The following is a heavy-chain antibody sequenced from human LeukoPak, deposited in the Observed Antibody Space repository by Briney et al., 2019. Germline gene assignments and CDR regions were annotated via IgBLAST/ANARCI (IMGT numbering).Heavy chain of an antibody. CDR1: GGSFSGYY. CDR2: INHSGST. J-gene: IGHJ3*02. D-gene: IGHD2-15*01. V-gene: IGHV4-34*01. CDR3: ARDNVVGIIKDAFDI. Sequence: SETLSLTCAVYGGSFSGYYWSWIRQPPGKGLEWIGEINHSGSTNYNPSLKSRVTITVDTSKNQFSLQLNSVTPEDTAVYYCARDNVVGIIKDAFDIWGQGTMVTVSS.